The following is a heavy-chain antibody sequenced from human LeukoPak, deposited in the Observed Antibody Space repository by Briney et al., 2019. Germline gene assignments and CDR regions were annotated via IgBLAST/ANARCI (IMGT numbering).Heavy chain of an antibody. Sequence: PGGSLRLSCAASGFTFSDYYMSWIRQAPGKGLEWVSYISSSSSYTNYADSVKGRFTISRDNAKNSLYLQMNSLRAEDTAVYYCARDRYDILTGYYDVWYFDHWGQGTLVTVSS. D-gene: IGHD3-9*01. CDR3: ARDRYDILTGYYDVWYFDH. CDR2: ISSSSSYT. CDR1: GFTFSDYY. J-gene: IGHJ4*02. V-gene: IGHV3-11*05.